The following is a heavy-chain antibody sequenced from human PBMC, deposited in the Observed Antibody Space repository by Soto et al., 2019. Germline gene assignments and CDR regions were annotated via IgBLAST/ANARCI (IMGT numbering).Heavy chain of an antibody. CDR3: ARDAKSYYYDITTYYFDS. J-gene: IGHJ4*02. D-gene: IGHD3-9*01. Sequence: SETLSLTCAVCCGSFSGYDWNWIRQPPGQGLEWIGEVNHSGNTNYNPSLKSRVTISVDASENQFSLNLRSVTATDTAVYYCARDAKSYYYDITTYYFDSWGQGTLVTVSS. V-gene: IGHV4-34*01. CDR2: VNHSGNT. CDR1: CGSFSGYD.